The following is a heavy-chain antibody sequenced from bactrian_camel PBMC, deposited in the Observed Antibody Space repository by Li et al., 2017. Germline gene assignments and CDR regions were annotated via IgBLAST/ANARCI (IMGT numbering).Heavy chain of an antibody. CDR2: VDSDGST. CDR1: GYTYSSYC. CDR3: AASWDVTAREALGSIASPEFGY. D-gene: IGHD3*01. Sequence: HVQLVESGGGSVQAGGSLRLSCAPSGYTYSSYCMGWFRRSPGKNPSGVAFVDSDGSTTYADSVKGRFTISKDNVLNILYLQMDNLKPEDSATYRCAASWDVTAREALGSIASPEFGYWGEGTQVTVS. V-gene: IGHV3S26*01. J-gene: IGHJ6*01.